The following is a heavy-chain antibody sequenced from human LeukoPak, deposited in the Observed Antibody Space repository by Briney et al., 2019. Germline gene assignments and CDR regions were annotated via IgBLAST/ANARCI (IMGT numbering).Heavy chain of an antibody. Sequence: VASVTVSFKASGYTFTIYALHWVRQAPGQRLEWMGWINAGNGNTKYSQKFQGRVTITRDTSASTAYMELSSLRSEDTAVYYCARALGSGWARPFDYWGQGTLVTVSS. D-gene: IGHD6-19*01. CDR1: GYTFTIYA. J-gene: IGHJ4*02. CDR2: INAGNGNT. V-gene: IGHV1-3*01. CDR3: ARALGSGWARPFDY.